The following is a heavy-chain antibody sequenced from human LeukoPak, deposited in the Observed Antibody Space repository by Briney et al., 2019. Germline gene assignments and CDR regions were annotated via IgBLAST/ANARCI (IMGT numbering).Heavy chain of an antibody. V-gene: IGHV4-4*07. CDR3: ARDPKVVPAANPLYYYYYMDV. CDR2: IYTSGST. J-gene: IGHJ6*03. D-gene: IGHD2-2*01. CDR1: GGSISSYY. Sequence: SETLSLTCTVSGGSISSYYWSWIRQLAGKGLEWIGRIYTSGSTNYNPSLKSRVTMSVDTSKNQFSLKLSSVTAADTAVYYCARDPKVVPAANPLYYYYYMDVWGKGTTVTVSS.